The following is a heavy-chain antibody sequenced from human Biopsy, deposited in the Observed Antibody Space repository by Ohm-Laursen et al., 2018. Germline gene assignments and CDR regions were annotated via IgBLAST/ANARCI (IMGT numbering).Heavy chain of an antibody. CDR3: ARHSLDDFWSGAHYYFDY. CDR1: GGSISSRNHY. CDR2: VYYSGST. V-gene: IGHV4-39*01. D-gene: IGHD3-3*01. Sequence: SDTLSLTCYVSGGSISSRNHYWGWLRQPPGKGLEWIGHVYYSGSTFYNSSLESRVTVSVDTSKNQFHLRLTSMSASDTAVYYFARHSLDDFWSGAHYYFDYWGLGTLVTVSS. J-gene: IGHJ4*02.